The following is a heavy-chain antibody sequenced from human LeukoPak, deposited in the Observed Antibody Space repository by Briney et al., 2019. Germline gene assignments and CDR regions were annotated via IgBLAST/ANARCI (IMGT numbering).Heavy chain of an antibody. CDR1: GGSISSGGYY. J-gene: IGHJ4*02. V-gene: IGHV4-31*03. Sequence: TLSLTCTVSGGSISSGGYYWSWIRQHPGKGLEWIGYIYYSGSTYYNPSLKSRVTISVDTSKNQFSLKLRSVTAADTAVYYCARLIGYASGWYLDFWGQGALVTVSS. D-gene: IGHD6-19*01. CDR2: IYYSGST. CDR3: ARLIGYASGWYLDF.